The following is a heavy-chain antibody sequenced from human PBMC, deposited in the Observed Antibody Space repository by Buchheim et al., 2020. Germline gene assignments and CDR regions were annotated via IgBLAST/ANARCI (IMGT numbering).Heavy chain of an antibody. J-gene: IGHJ4*02. Sequence: QVQLQESGPGLVKPSETLSLTCTVSGGSVSSGSYYWSWIRQPPGKGLEWIGYIYYSGSTNYNPSLKSRVTISVDTSKNQFSLKLSSVTAADTAVYYCARDDYYGSGVDYWGQGTL. D-gene: IGHD3-10*01. CDR1: GGSVSSGSYY. CDR3: ARDDYYGSGVDY. V-gene: IGHV4-61*01. CDR2: IYYSGST.